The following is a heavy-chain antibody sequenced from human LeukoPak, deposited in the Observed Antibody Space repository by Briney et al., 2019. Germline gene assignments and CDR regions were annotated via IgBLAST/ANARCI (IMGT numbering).Heavy chain of an antibody. V-gene: IGHV3-30*04. CDR1: GFTFSNYA. J-gene: IGHJ4*02. D-gene: IGHD1-1*01. CDR3: ARTEPSGTTSH. Sequence: GALRLSCAASGFTFSNYALHWVRQAPGKGLEWVAVISYDGSNKFYADSVRGRFTISRDNSKNTLFLQMNSLRAEDTAVYYCARTEPSGTTSHWGQGTLVTVSS. CDR2: ISYDGSNK.